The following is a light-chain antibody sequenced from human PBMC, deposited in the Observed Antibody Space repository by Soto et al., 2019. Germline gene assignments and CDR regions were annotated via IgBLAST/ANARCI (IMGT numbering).Light chain of an antibody. J-gene: IGKJ1*01. V-gene: IGKV3-11*01. CDR1: QSVSNF. Sequence: EIVLTQSPATLSLSPGERATLSCRASQSVSNFLAWYQQRPGQAPRLLIYDASNRATGIPARFSGSGSGTDFTLTISSLEPEDFAVYYCQQRSNWPPWTFGQGTKVEIK. CDR2: DAS. CDR3: QQRSNWPPWT.